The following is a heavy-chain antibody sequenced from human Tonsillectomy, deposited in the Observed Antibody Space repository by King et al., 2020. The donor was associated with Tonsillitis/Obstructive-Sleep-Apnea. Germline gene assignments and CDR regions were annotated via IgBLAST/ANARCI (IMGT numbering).Heavy chain of an antibody. CDR1: GFTFSSYW. D-gene: IGHD3-9*01. CDR2: INSDGSST. V-gene: IGHV3-74*01. CDR3: ARDTIDCLLNYYYYYMDV. J-gene: IGHJ6*03. Sequence: VQLVESGGGLVQPGGSLRLSCASSGFTFSSYWMHWVRQAPGKGLVWVSRINSDGSSTSYADSVKGRFTISRDNAKNTLYLQMTRLRAEDTAVYYCARDTIDCLLNYYYYYMDVWGKGTTVTVSS.